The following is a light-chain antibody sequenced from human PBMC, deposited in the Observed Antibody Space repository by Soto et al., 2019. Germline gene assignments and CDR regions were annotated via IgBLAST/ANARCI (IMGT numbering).Light chain of an antibody. CDR3: QQYDSSPVT. CDR1: QSVSSSY. V-gene: IGKV3-20*01. J-gene: IGKJ1*01. Sequence: EIVLTQSPGTLSLSPGERATLSCRASQSVSSSYLAWYQQKPGQAPRLLIYGASSRATGIPDRFSGSGSGSVFTLTISRLEPEAFAVYYCQQYDSSPVTFGQGTKVEIK. CDR2: GAS.